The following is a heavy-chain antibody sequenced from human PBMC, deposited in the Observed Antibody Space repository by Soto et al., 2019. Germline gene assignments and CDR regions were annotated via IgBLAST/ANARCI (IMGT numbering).Heavy chain of an antibody. CDR1: GVTFTSSA. CDR3: AEDSQYVRYYYYMDV. V-gene: IGHV1-58*02. J-gene: IGHJ6*03. D-gene: IGHD3-16*01. Sequence: GASVKVSCKASGVTFTSSARRCVRQASGQRLEWIGWIVVGSGNTNYAQKFQERVTITRDMSTSTAYMELSSLRSEDTAVYYCAEDSQYVRYYYYMDVWGKGTTVTVSS. CDR2: IVVGSGNT.